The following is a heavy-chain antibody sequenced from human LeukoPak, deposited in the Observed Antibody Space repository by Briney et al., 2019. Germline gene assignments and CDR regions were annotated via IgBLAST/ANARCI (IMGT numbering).Heavy chain of an antibody. J-gene: IGHJ4*02. Sequence: PGGSLRLSCAASGFTVSSNYMSWVRQAPGKGLEWVSVIYSGGSTYYADSVKGRFTISRDNSKNTLYLQMNSLRAEDTAVYYCAREYSSGWYPFDYWGQGTLVTVSS. CDR1: GFTVSSNY. CDR3: AREYSSGWYPFDY. V-gene: IGHV3-53*01. D-gene: IGHD6-19*01. CDR2: IYSGGST.